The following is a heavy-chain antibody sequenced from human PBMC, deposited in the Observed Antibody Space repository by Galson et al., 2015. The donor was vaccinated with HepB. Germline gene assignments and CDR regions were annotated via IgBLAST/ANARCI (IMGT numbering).Heavy chain of an antibody. CDR1: GGSIRSSNYY. D-gene: IGHD6-19*01. CDR3: ARHLDSSGWSPFYFDS. J-gene: IGHJ4*02. Sequence: SETLSLTCTVSGGSIRSSNYYWGWIRQPPGKGLEWIGSIYYSGSTYYSPSFKSRVTISVDTSKNQFSLKLSSVTAADTAVYYCARHLDSSGWSPFYFDSWGQGTLVTVSS. CDR2: IYYSGST. V-gene: IGHV4-39*01.